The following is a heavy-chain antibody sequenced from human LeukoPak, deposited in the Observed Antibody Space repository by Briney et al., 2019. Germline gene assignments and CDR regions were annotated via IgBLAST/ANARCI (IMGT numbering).Heavy chain of an antibody. CDR3: ARGYCSSTSCYGDAFDI. D-gene: IGHD2-2*01. CDR2: IYYSGST. J-gene: IGHJ3*02. Sequence: SQTLSLTCTVSGVSISSGDYYWSWIRQPPGKGLEWIGYIYYSGSTYHNPSLKSRVTISVDTSKNQFSLKLSSVTAADTAVYYCARGYCSSTSCYGDAFDIWGQGTMVTVSS. CDR1: GVSISSGDYY. V-gene: IGHV4-30-4*01.